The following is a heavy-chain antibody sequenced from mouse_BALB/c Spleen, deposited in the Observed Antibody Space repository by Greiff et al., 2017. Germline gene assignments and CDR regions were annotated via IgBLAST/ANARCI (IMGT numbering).Heavy chain of an antibody. D-gene: IGHD2-3*01. CDR2: ISSGSSTI. V-gene: IGHV5-17*02. J-gene: IGHJ4*01. Sequence: EVKLVESGGGLVQPGGSRKLSCAASGFTFSSFGMHWVRQAPEKGLEWVAYISSGSSTIYYADTVKGRFTISRDNPKNTLFLQMTSLRSEDTAMYYCARGDGYYVYAMDYWGQGTSVTVSS. CDR3: ARGDGYYVYAMDY. CDR1: GFTFSSFG.